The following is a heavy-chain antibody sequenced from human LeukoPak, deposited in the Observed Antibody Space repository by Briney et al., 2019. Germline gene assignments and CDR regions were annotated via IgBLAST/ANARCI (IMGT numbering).Heavy chain of an antibody. D-gene: IGHD4-11*01. CDR1: GFTFTSSA. Sequence: ASVKVSCKASGFTFTSSAVQWVRQARGQRLEWIGWIVVGSGNTNYAQKFQERVTITRDMSTSTAYMELSSLRSEDTAVYYCARPLGDMTTVTTRRNYGMDVWGQGTTVTVSS. CDR3: ARPLGDMTTVTTRRNYGMDV. CDR2: IVVGSGNT. V-gene: IGHV1-58*01. J-gene: IGHJ6*02.